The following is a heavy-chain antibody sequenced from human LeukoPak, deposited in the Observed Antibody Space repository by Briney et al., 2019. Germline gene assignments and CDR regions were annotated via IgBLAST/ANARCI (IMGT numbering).Heavy chain of an antibody. Sequence: EASVKVSCKASSYTFNKYGISWVRQAPGQGLEWMGWISAYNGNTNYAQKLQGRVTMTTDTSTATAYMELMSLRADDTAVYYCARGGNYFRFDPWGQGTLVTVSS. CDR1: SYTFNKYG. CDR3: ARGGNYFRFDP. D-gene: IGHD1-26*01. V-gene: IGHV1-18*01. CDR2: ISAYNGNT. J-gene: IGHJ5*02.